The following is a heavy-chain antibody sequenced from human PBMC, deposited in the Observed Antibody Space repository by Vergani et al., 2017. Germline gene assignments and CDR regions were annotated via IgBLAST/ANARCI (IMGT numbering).Heavy chain of an antibody. V-gene: IGHV1-2*02. CDR1: GYTFTGYY. CDR2: INPNSGGT. D-gene: IGHD1-26*01. J-gene: IGHJ6*02. CDR3: AREVSVGGDYSYGMDV. Sequence: QVQLVQSGAEVKKPGASVKVSCKASGYTFTGYYMHWVRQAPGQGLEWMGWINPNSGGTNYAQKFQGRVTMTRDTSISTAYMELRRLRSDETGVYYCAREVSVGGDYSYGMDVWGQGTTVTVSS.